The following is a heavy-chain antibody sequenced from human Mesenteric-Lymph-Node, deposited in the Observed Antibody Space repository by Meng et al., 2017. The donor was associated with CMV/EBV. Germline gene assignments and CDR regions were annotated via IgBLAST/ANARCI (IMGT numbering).Heavy chain of an antibody. D-gene: IGHD1-1*01. CDR3: ARGKWDNWNDEGRFYYYGMDV. J-gene: IGHJ6*02. Sequence: ASVKVSCKASGYTFTSYDINWVRQATGQGLEWMGWMNPNSGNTGYAQKFQGRVTITRNTSISTAYMELSSLRSEDTAVYYCARGKWDNWNDEGRFYYYGMDVWGQGTTVTVSS. V-gene: IGHV1-8*03. CDR1: GYTFTSYD. CDR2: MNPNSGNT.